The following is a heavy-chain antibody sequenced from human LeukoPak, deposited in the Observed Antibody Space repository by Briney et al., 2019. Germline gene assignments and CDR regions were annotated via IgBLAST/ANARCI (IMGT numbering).Heavy chain of an antibody. D-gene: IGHD3/OR15-3a*01. Sequence: GGSLRLSCAASGFTFSNFAMNWVRQAPGKGLEWVAAVGADPDRTYYAHSVKGRFSIFRDNSRNTLALQMNSLRAEDTALYYCAKGHGDWIPADYLQQWGHGTLVTGSS. CDR3: AKGHGDWIPADYLQQ. CDR2: VGADPDRT. CDR1: GFTFSNFA. V-gene: IGHV3-23*01. J-gene: IGHJ1*01.